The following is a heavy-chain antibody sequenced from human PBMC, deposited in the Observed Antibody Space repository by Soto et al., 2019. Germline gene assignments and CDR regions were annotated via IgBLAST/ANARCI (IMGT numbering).Heavy chain of an antibody. CDR1: GDSITTGDYC. CDR2: IYHSGKT. V-gene: IGHV4-31*03. Sequence: SETLSLTCTVSGDSITTGDYCWSWIRQNPGKGLEWIGYIYHSGKTYYNPSLRSRFTMSVDTSKNQFSLSLNSVTAADTAVYYCARYDFSSGYHQNWFEPWGQGTLVTVSS. CDR3: ARYDFSSGYHQNWFEP. D-gene: IGHD3-3*01. J-gene: IGHJ5*02.